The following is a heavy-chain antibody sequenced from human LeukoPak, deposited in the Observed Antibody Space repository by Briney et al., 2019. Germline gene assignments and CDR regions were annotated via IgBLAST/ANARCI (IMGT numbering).Heavy chain of an antibody. D-gene: IGHD1-26*01. CDR3: ARDWELLHAFDY. CDR1: GYTFTGYY. J-gene: IGHJ4*02. Sequence: ASVKVSCKASGYTFTGYYVHWVRQAPGQGLEWMGWINPNSGGTNYAQKLQGRVTMTRDTSISTAYMELSRLRFDDTGVYYCARDWELLHAFDYWGQGTLVSVSS. V-gene: IGHV1-2*02. CDR2: INPNSGGT.